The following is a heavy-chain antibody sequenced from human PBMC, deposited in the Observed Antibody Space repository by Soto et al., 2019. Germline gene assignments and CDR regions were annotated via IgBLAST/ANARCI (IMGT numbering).Heavy chain of an antibody. D-gene: IGHD5-12*01. Sequence: SETLSLTCTFSVGSVSSGSFYWSWIRRPPGKGLEWIGYFYDNGSTNYNPSLRSRVTMSVDTSKNQFSLKLSSVTAADTAVYYCAASAPPATNYYYAMDVWGQGTTVTVSS. J-gene: IGHJ6*02. CDR1: VGSVSSGSFY. V-gene: IGHV4-61*01. CDR2: FYDNGST. CDR3: AASAPPATNYYYAMDV.